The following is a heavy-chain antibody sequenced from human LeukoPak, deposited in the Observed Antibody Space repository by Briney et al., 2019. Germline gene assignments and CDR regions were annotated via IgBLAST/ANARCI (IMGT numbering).Heavy chain of an antibody. Sequence: SETLSLTCAVSGGSISSGGYSWSWIRQPPGKGLEWIGYIYHSGSTYYNPSLKSRVTISVDRSKNQFSLKLSSVTAADTAVYYCARAHPTSYDFWSGSHLYGMDVWGQGTTVTVSS. J-gene: IGHJ6*02. CDR2: IYHSGST. V-gene: IGHV4-30-2*01. CDR3: ARAHPTSYDFWSGSHLYGMDV. CDR1: GGSISSGGYS. D-gene: IGHD3-3*01.